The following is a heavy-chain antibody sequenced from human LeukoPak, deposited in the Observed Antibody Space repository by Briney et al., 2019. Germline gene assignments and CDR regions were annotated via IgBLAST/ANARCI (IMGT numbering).Heavy chain of an antibody. CDR2: INHNGST. V-gene: IGHV4-34*01. Sequence: PSETLSLTCTVSGGSISSYYWSWIRQPPGKGLEWIGEINHNGSTNYNPSLKSRVTISVDTSKNQFSLKLSSVTAADTAVYYCARAGSYYVRHFQHWGQGTLVTVSS. D-gene: IGHD1-26*01. CDR1: GGSISSYY. CDR3: ARAGSYYVRHFQH. J-gene: IGHJ1*01.